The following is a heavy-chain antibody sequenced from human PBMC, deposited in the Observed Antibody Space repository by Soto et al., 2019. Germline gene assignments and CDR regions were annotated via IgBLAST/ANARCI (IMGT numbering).Heavy chain of an antibody. V-gene: IGHV4-30-4*01. J-gene: IGHJ4*02. CDR1: GGSISSGNYY. CDR3: ARVGNPVYSGNYHLDS. CDR2: MSYSGST. Sequence: PSETLSLTCTVSGGSISSGNYYWSWIRQPPGKGLEWIGFMSYSGSTSYNASLKSRVTISVDTSKNQYSLNLSFVTVTDTAVYYCARVGNPVYSGNYHLDSWGQGTLVTVSS. D-gene: IGHD1-26*01.